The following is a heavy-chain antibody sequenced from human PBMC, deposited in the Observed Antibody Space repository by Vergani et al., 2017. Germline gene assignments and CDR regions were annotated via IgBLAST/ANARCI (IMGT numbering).Heavy chain of an antibody. CDR1: GGSFSGYY. CDR2: IYHSGST. J-gene: IGHJ4*02. D-gene: IGHD5-24*01. CDR3: ARQRVEMATIYFDY. Sequence: QVQLQQWGAGLLKPSETLSLTCAVYGGSFSGYYWSWIRQPPGKGLEWIGEIYHSGSTYYNPSLKSRVTISVDTSKNQFSLKLSSVTAADTAVYYCARQRVEMATIYFDYWGQGTLVTVSS. V-gene: IGHV4-34*01.